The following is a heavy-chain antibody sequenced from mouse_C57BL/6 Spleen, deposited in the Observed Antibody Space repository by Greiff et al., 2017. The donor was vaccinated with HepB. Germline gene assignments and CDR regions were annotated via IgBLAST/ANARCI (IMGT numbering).Heavy chain of an antibody. J-gene: IGHJ4*01. CDR1: GYTFTSYW. D-gene: IGHD2-3*01. Sequence: VQLQQSGAELVKPGASVKLSCKASGYTFTSYWMHWVKQRPGQGLEWIGMIHPNSGSTNYNEKFKSKATLTVDKSSSTAYMQLSSLTSEDSAVYYCARYGDGYYVDAMDYWGQRTSVTVSS. CDR2: IHPNSGST. CDR3: ARYGDGYYVDAMDY. V-gene: IGHV1-64*01.